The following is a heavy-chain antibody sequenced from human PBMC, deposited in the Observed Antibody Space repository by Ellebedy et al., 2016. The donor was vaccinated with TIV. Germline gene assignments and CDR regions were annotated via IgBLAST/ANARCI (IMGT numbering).Heavy chain of an antibody. V-gene: IGHV5-51*01. CDR2: IYPGDSDT. CDR3: ARQPRSPYDSSGYYVDY. D-gene: IGHD3-22*01. CDR1: GYSFTSYW. Sequence: GESLKISXKGSGYSFTSYWIGWVRQMPGKGLEWMGIIYPGDSDTRYSPSFQGQVTISADKSISTAYLQWSSLKASDTAMYYCARQPRSPYDSSGYYVDYWGQGTLVTVSS. J-gene: IGHJ4*02.